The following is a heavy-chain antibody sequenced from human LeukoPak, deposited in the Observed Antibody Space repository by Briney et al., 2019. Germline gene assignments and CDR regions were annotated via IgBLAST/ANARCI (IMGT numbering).Heavy chain of an antibody. D-gene: IGHD3-3*01. J-gene: IGHJ4*02. CDR2: IYYSGST. Sequence: SETLSLTCTVSGGSISSHYWSWIRQPPGKGLEWIGYIYYSGSTNYNPSIKSRVTISVDTSKNQFSLKLSSVTAADTAVYYCARGQGDFYDFWSGYYDYWGQGTLVTVSS. CDR1: GGSISSHY. V-gene: IGHV4-59*11. CDR3: ARGQGDFYDFWSGYYDY.